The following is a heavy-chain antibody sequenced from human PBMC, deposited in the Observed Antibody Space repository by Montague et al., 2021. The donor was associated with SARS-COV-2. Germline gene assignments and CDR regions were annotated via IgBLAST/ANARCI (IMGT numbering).Heavy chain of an antibody. J-gene: IGHJ6*02. CDR1: GFTFSSYA. V-gene: IGHV3-30*04. CDR2: ISYDGSNK. CDR3: ARVLDYYGSGSYPLYYYYGMDV. D-gene: IGHD3-10*01. Sequence: SLRLSCAASGFTFSSYAMHWVRQAPGKGLEWVAVISYDGSNKYYADSVKGRFTISRDNSKNTLYLQTNSLRAEDTAVYYCARVLDYYGSGSYPLYYYYGMDVWGQGTTVTVSS.